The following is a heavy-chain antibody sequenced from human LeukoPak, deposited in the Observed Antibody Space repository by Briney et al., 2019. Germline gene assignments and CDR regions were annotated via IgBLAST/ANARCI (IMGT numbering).Heavy chain of an antibody. D-gene: IGHD2/OR15-2a*01. J-gene: IGHJ4*02. CDR2: INSDGSWT. Sequence: GGTLRLSCAASGNYWMHWVRQAPGKGLVWVSHINSDGSWTSYADSVKGRFTISKDNAKNTVYLQMNSLRAEDTAVYYCVSFYETYWGRGTLVTVSS. CDR1: GNYW. CDR3: VSFYETY. V-gene: IGHV3-74*01.